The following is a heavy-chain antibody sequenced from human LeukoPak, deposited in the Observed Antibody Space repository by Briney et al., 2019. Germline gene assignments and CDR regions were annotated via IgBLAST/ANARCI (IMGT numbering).Heavy chain of an antibody. V-gene: IGHV4-59*01. CDR1: GGSISSDY. CDR2: IYYSGST. Sequence: SETLSLTCNVSGGSISSDYWTWIRQPPGKGLEWIGNIYYSGSTNNNPSLKSRVTISVDTSKNQFSLKLNSVTAADTAVYYCARRRDYYDSRGYYAFDIWGHGTMVTVSS. D-gene: IGHD3-22*01. CDR3: ARRRDYYDSRGYYAFDI. J-gene: IGHJ3*02.